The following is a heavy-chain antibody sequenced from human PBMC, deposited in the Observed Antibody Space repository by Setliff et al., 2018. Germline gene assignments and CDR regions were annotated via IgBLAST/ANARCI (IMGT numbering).Heavy chain of an antibody. V-gene: IGHV3-33*03. Sequence: GGSLRLSCAASGFTFSTYRMHWVRQAPGKGLEWVAVIWGDGGTKYHADSVKGRFTISRDNSKNTLYLQMNSLRAEDTAVYYCTTDLSVPSSPFDYWGQGTLVTVSS. J-gene: IGHJ4*02. CDR3: TTDLSVPSSPFDY. D-gene: IGHD3-3*01. CDR2: IWGDGGTK. CDR1: GFTFSTYR.